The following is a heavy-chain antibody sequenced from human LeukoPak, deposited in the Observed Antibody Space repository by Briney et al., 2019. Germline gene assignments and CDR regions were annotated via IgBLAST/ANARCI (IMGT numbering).Heavy chain of an antibody. J-gene: IGHJ6*02. Sequence: ASVKVSCKASGGTFSSYAISWVRQAPGQGLEWMGRIIPILGIANYAQKFQGRVTITADKSTSTAYMELSSLRSEDTAVYYCARLGLVQVDYYYGMDVWGQGTKVTVSS. CDR1: GGTFSSYA. D-gene: IGHD6-19*01. CDR2: IIPILGIA. CDR3: ARLGLVQVDYYYGMDV. V-gene: IGHV1-69*04.